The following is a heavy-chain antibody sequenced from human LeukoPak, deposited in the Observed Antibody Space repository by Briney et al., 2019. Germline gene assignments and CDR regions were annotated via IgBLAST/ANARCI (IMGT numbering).Heavy chain of an antibody. Sequence: TGGSLRLSCAASGFTFSSYAMHWVRQAPGKGLEWVAGISYDGSNKYYADSVKGRFTISRDNSKNTLYLQMNSLRAEDTAVYYCARKSFVGGVPAFDIWGQGTMVTVSS. D-gene: IGHD3-16*01. CDR1: GFTFSSYA. CDR2: ISYDGSNK. J-gene: IGHJ3*02. CDR3: ARKSFVGGVPAFDI. V-gene: IGHV3-30-3*01.